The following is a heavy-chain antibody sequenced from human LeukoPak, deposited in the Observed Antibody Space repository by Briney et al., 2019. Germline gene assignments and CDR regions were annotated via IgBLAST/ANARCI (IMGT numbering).Heavy chain of an antibody. CDR3: ARDSLSVSIAALDY. Sequence: ASVKVSCKASGYTFTGYYMHWVRQAPGQGLEWMGWINPNSGGTNYAQKFQGRVTMTRDTSISTAYMELSRLRSDDTAVYYCARDSLSVSIAALDYWGQGTLVTVSS. CDR1: GYTFTGYY. V-gene: IGHV1-2*02. CDR2: INPNSGGT. J-gene: IGHJ4*02. D-gene: IGHD6-13*01.